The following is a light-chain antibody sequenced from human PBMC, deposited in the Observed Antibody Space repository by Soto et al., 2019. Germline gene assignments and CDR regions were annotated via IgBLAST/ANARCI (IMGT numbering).Light chain of an antibody. V-gene: IGKV3-20*01. Sequence: EIVLMQSTGTLSLSPGERATLSCRASQTMTRAYVAWYQQKPGQAPRLLIYAASYRATGISDKFSGSGSGTDFSLTISRLEPEDSAVYYCHQYHSPPQTFGQGTKVDIK. CDR1: QTMTRAY. CDR2: AAS. J-gene: IGKJ2*01. CDR3: HQYHSPPQT.